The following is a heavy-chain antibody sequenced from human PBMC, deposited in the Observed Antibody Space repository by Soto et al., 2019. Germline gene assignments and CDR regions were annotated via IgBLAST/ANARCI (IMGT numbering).Heavy chain of an antibody. J-gene: IGHJ5*02. CDR3: ARGHISSTKNWLDP. Sequence: QVQLVQSGAEVKKPGASVKVSCKGSGYTFTSYHINWVRQATGQGLEWMGWMNPNSGNTGYAQTLQGRVTMPWDTSXSTAYMELSSLRFEETAMYYCARGHISSTKNWLDPWGQGTLVTVPS. CDR1: GYTFTSYH. D-gene: IGHD6-6*01. V-gene: IGHV1-8*01. CDR2: MNPNSGNT.